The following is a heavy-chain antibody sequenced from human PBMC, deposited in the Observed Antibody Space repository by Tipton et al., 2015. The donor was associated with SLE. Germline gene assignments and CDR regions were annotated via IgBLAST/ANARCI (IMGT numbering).Heavy chain of an antibody. Sequence: PGLVKPSETLSLICPVSGASITSSGYYWAWIRQPPGKGLEWIATLYQTRSTYYNPSLKSRVTISVDTSKNQFSLNLSPVTVADTAVYYCATNPSRVVRNVWAIWGQGAMVTVSS. J-gene: IGHJ3*02. CDR2: LYQTRST. CDR3: ATNPSRVVRNVWAI. CDR1: GASITSSGYY. D-gene: IGHD2-21*01. V-gene: IGHV4-39*07.